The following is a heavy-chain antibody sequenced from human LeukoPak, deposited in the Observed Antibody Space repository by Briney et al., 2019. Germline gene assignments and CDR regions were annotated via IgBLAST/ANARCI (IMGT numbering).Heavy chain of an antibody. V-gene: IGHV3-23*01. CDR2: ISGSGGST. CDR3: AKGGSSLAFDY. Sequence: GGSLRLSCAASGFTFSSYWMNWVRQAPGKGLEWVSAISGSGGSTYYADSVKGRFTISRDNSKNTLSLQMNSLRVEDTAVYYCAKGGSSLAFDYWGQGTLVTVSS. J-gene: IGHJ4*02. CDR1: GFTFSSYW. D-gene: IGHD6-6*01.